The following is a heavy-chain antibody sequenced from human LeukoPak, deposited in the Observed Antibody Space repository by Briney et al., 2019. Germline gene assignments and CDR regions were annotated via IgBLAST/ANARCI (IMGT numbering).Heavy chain of an antibody. Sequence: GGSLRLSCAASGFTFSSYAMSWVRQAPGKGLEWVSAISGSGGSTYYADSVKGRFTISRDNSKNTLYLQMNSLRVEDTAVYYCAKVLAESGFSSGWSRGFDYWGQGTLVTVSS. CDR3: AKVLAESGFSSGWSRGFDY. CDR2: ISGSGGST. J-gene: IGHJ4*02. V-gene: IGHV3-23*01. D-gene: IGHD6-19*01. CDR1: GFTFSSYA.